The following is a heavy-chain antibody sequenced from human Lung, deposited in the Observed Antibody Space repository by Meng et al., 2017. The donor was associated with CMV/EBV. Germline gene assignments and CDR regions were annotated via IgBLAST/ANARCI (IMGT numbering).Heavy chain of an antibody. J-gene: IGHJ6*02. CDR2: IFSNDEK. Sequence: SXPXLVXPTETLTLTCTVSGFSLSNARMGVSWIRQPPGKALEWLAHIFSNDEKSYSTSLKSRLTISKDTSKSQVVLTMTNMDPVDTATYYCARIPAAIGGYYYYGMDVWGQGTXVTVSS. D-gene: IGHD2-2*01. V-gene: IGHV2-26*01. CDR3: ARIPAAIGGYYYYGMDV. CDR1: GFSLSNARMG.